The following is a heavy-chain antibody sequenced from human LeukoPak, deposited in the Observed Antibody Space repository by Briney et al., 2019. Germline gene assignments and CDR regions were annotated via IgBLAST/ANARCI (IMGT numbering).Heavy chain of an antibody. J-gene: IGHJ3*02. Sequence: PGGSLRLSCAASGFTFTSYSMNWVRQAPGKGLEWVLYISSSSSTLYYADSVKGRFTISRDNAKNSLYLQMDSLRDEDTAVYYCAREASGSQLSDAFDIWGQGTMVTVSS. D-gene: IGHD1-26*01. V-gene: IGHV3-48*02. CDR2: ISSSSSTL. CDR3: AREASGSQLSDAFDI. CDR1: GFTFTSYS.